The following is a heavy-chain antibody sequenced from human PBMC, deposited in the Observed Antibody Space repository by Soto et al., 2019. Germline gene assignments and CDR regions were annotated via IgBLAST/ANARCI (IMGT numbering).Heavy chain of an antibody. J-gene: IGHJ3*02. CDR3: ASDDSSGYYYGGAFDI. CDR2: INAGNGNT. Sequence: ASVKVSCKASGYTFTSYAMHWVRQAPGQRLEWMGWINAGNGNTKYSQKFQGRVTITRDTPASTAYMELSGLRSEDTAVYYCASDDSSGYYYGGAFDIWGQGTMVTVSS. D-gene: IGHD3-22*01. V-gene: IGHV1-3*01. CDR1: GYTFTSYA.